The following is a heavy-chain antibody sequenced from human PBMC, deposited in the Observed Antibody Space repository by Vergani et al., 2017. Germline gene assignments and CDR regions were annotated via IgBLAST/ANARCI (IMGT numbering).Heavy chain of an antibody. J-gene: IGHJ6*02. Sequence: QVQLQESGPGLVKPSQTLSLTCTVSGGSISSGSYYWGWIRQPPGKGLEWIGSIYYSGSTYYNPSLKSRVTISVDTSKNQFSLKLSSVTAADTAVYYCARVGWNDKYGMDVWGQGTTVTVSS. CDR2: IYYSGST. CDR1: GGSISSGSYY. V-gene: IGHV4-31*03. D-gene: IGHD1-1*01. CDR3: ARVGWNDKYGMDV.